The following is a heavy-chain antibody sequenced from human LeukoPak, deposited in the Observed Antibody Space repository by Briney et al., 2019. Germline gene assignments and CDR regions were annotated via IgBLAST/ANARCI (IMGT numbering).Heavy chain of an antibody. V-gene: IGHV3-30-3*01. CDR3: ARLAIAVAGDAFDI. Sequence: GGSLRLSCAAPGFTFSSYAMHWVRQAPGKGLEWVAVISYDGSNKYYADSVKGRFTISRDNSKNTLYLQMNSLRAEDTAVYYCARLAIAVAGDAFDIWGQGTMVTVSS. J-gene: IGHJ3*02. CDR2: ISYDGSNK. CDR1: GFTFSSYA. D-gene: IGHD6-19*01.